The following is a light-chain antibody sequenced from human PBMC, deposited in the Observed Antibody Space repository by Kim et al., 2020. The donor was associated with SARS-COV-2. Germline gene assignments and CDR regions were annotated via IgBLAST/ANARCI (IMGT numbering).Light chain of an antibody. CDR1: QSISNY. CDR3: QQSYSSPRMFT. V-gene: IGKV1-39*01. Sequence: SRGKKVNLPCRASQSISNYLIWDQQKPGKAPKLLIYAASNLQGEVPSRFSGSGSRTDFTLTISSLQPEYFATYYCQQSYSSPRMFTFGQGTKLEIK. CDR2: AAS. J-gene: IGKJ2*01.